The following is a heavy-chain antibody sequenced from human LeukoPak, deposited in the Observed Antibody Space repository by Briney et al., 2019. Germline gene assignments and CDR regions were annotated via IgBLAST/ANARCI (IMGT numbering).Heavy chain of an antibody. CDR2: TSGSGGST. V-gene: IGHV3-23*01. D-gene: IGHD3-22*01. CDR3: AKAPGGYHYYDSSEFDY. CDR1: GFTFSSYA. J-gene: IGHJ4*02. Sequence: GGSLRLSCAASGFTFSSYAMSWVRQAPGKGLEWVSATSGSGGSTYYADSVKGRFTISRDNSKNTLYLQVNSLRAEDTAVYYCAKAPGGYHYYDSSEFDYWGQGTLVTVSS.